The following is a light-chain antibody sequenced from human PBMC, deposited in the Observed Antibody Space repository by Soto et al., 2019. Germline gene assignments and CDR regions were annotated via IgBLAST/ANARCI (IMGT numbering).Light chain of an antibody. CDR3: QQYVSLPLT. J-gene: IGKJ4*01. CDR1: QTILSTSNNRNY. Sequence: DIVMTQSPDSLALSLGERATITCKSSQTILSTSNNRNYLAWYRQKTGQSPRLLIYWASTRESGVPDRISGSGSETDFTLTISSLQAEDVAVYYCQQYVSLPLTFCGGNKVEIK. CDR2: WAS. V-gene: IGKV4-1*01.